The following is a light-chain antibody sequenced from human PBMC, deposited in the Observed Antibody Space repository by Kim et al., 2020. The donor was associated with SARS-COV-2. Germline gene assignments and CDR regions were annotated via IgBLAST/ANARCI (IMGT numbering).Light chain of an antibody. CDR2: GKN. CDR1: SLRSYY. Sequence: SSELTQDPAVSVALGQTVRITCQGDSLRSYYASWYQQKPGQAPVLVICGKNNRPSGIPDRFSGSSSGNTASLTITGAQAEDEADYYCNSRDSSGNLYVFGTGTKVTVL. J-gene: IGLJ1*01. V-gene: IGLV3-19*01. CDR3: NSRDSSGNLYV.